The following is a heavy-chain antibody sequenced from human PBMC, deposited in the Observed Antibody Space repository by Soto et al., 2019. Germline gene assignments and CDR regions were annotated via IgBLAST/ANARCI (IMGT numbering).Heavy chain of an antibody. CDR1: GFTFSSYS. J-gene: IGHJ6*02. D-gene: IGHD2-15*01. V-gene: IGHV3-21*01. Sequence: EVQLVESGGGLVKPGGSLRLSCAASGFTFSSYSMNWVRQAPGKGLEWVSSIDSGSTYIYYADSVKGRFTISRDNAKNSLYLQMNSLRAEDTAVYYCARDRGCSGGNCYSGGYYYYGLDVWGQGTTVTVSS. CDR2: IDSGSTYI. CDR3: ARDRGCSGGNCYSGGYYYYGLDV.